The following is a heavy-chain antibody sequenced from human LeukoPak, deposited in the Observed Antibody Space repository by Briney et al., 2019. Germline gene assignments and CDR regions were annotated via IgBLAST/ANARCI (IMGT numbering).Heavy chain of an antibody. V-gene: IGHV4-61*02. CDR3: ARVLEVAFDI. Sequence: PSQTLSLTCTVSGGSISSGSYYWNWIRQPAGKGLEWIGRIYTSGSTNYNPSLKSRVTISVDTSKNQFSLKLSSVTAADTAVYYCARVLEVAFDIWGQGTMVTVSS. CDR2: IYTSGST. J-gene: IGHJ3*02. CDR1: GGSISSGSYY. D-gene: IGHD5-24*01.